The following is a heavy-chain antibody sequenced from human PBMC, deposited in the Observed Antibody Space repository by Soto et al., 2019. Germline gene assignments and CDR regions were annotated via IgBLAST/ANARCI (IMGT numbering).Heavy chain of an antibody. CDR1: GGSVSSGSYY. Sequence: PSETLFLTCTVSGGSVSSGSYYWSWIRQPPGKGLEWIGYIYYSGSTNYNPSLKSRVTISVDTSKNQFSLKLSSVTAADTAVYYCARGLAVAADVDFDYWGQGTLVTVSS. J-gene: IGHJ4*02. CDR3: ARGLAVAADVDFDY. V-gene: IGHV4-61*01. CDR2: IYYSGST. D-gene: IGHD6-19*01.